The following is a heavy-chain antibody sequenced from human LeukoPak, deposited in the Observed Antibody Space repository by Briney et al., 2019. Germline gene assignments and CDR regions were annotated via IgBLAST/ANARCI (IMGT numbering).Heavy chain of an antibody. CDR2: IYFSGST. V-gene: IGHV4-59*08. J-gene: IGHJ4*02. CDR1: GGSISSYY. Sequence: SETLSLTCTVSGGSISSYYWSWIRQPPGKGLEWIGYIYFSGSTDYNPSLKSRVTISVDTSKNQFSLKLSSVTAADTAVYYCVRSEYSSSSGHFDYWGQGTLVTVSS. D-gene: IGHD6-6*01. CDR3: VRSEYSSSSGHFDY.